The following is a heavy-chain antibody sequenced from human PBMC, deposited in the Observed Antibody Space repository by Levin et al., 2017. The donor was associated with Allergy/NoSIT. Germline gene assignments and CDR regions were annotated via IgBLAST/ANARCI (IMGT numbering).Heavy chain of an antibody. CDR2: FDPEDGET. J-gene: IGHJ5*02. D-gene: IGHD3-9*01. CDR3: ATSLPLVTYNWFDP. Sequence: ASVKVSCKVSGYTLTELSMHWVRQAPGKGLEWMGGFDPEDGETIYAQKFQGRVTMTEDTSTDTAYMELSSLRSEDTAVYYCATSLPLVTYNWFDPWGQGTLVTVSS. V-gene: IGHV1-24*01. CDR1: GYTLTELS.